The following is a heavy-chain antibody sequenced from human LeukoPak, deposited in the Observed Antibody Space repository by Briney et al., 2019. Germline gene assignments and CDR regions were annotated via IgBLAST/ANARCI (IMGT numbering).Heavy chain of an antibody. CDR1: GFTFSNAW. J-gene: IGHJ4*02. D-gene: IGHD6-19*01. Sequence: GGSLRLSCAASGFTFSNAWMSWVRQAPGKGLEWVGRIKSKTDGGTTDYAAPVKGRFTISRDDSRNTLYLQMNSLRAEDTAVYYCAKVARTTGYSSGWPLDYWGQGTLVTVSS. CDR3: AKVARTTGYSSGWPLDY. CDR2: IKSKTDGGTT. V-gene: IGHV3-15*01.